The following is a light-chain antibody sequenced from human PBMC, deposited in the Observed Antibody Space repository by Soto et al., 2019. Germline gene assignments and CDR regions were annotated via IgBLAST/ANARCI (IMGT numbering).Light chain of an antibody. CDR3: QQYNTYST. J-gene: IGKJ5*01. Sequence: DIQMTQSPSTLSASVGDRVTITFRASQGISRWLAWYQQKPGKAPKALIYDASTLRSGVQSRFSGGGSGTEFTLTISSLQPDDFATYYCQQYNTYSTFGQGTRLEI. V-gene: IGKV1-5*01. CDR1: QGISRW. CDR2: DAS.